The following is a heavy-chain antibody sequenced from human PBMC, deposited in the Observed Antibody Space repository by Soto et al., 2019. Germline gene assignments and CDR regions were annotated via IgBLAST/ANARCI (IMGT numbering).Heavy chain of an antibody. J-gene: IGHJ3*02. CDR2: IWHDGTFT. V-gene: IGHV3-33*01. CDR1: GFTFSSFG. D-gene: IGHD3-16*01. CDR3: ARDCHFGGGPDDI. Sequence: QVQLVESGGGVVQSGRFPRLSCAASGFTFSSFGMHWVRQAPGKGLEWVALIWHDGTFTHYADSVKARFTISRANSKSMLYLQMNSLRADDTAVYYRARDCHFGGGPDDIWGQGTMVTVSS.